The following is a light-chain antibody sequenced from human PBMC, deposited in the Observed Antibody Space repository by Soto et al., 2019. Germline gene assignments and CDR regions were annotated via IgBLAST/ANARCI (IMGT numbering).Light chain of an antibody. Sequence: DLPITDSAPSVSASVGYIVTINSRASQGISSWLAWYQQKPGKAPKLLIYAASTLQAGVPSRFSGSGSGTDFTLTISSLQPEDVAAYYCQKYNSTPLTFGCGTKADI. CDR3: QKYNSTPLT. J-gene: IGKJ3*01. V-gene: IGKV1-27*01. CDR2: AAS. CDR1: QGISSW.